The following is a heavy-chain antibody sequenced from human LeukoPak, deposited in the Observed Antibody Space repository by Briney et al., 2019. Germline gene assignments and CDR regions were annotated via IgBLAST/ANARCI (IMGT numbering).Heavy chain of an antibody. D-gene: IGHD3-3*01. CDR2: IKSDGSST. J-gene: IGHJ4*02. Sequence: GGSLRLSCAASGFTFSSYWMHWVRQAPGKGLVWVSRIKSDGSSTSYADSVKGRFTISRDNSKNTLYLQVNSLRAEDTAVYYCAKGWGIPIFGVVTNWGQGTLVTVSS. CDR1: GFTFSSYW. CDR3: AKGWGIPIFGVVTN. V-gene: IGHV3-74*01.